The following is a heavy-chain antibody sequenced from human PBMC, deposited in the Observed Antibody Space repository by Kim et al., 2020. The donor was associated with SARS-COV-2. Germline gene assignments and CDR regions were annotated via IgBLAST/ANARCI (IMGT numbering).Heavy chain of an antibody. Sequence: SETLSLTCTVSGGSISSGGYYWSWIRQHPGKGLEWIGYIYYSGSTYYNPSLKSRVTISVDTSKNQFSLKLSSVTAADTAVYYCAGQYSSSSYYYYGMDVWGQGTTVTVSS. V-gene: IGHV4-31*03. CDR1: GGSISSGGYY. CDR3: AGQYSSSSYYYYGMDV. J-gene: IGHJ6*02. D-gene: IGHD6-13*01. CDR2: IYYSGST.